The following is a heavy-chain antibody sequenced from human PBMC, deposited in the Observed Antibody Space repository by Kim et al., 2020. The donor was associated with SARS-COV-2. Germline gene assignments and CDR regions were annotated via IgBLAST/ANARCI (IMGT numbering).Heavy chain of an antibody. CDR3: ARHRGFWDSGGFDY. J-gene: IGHJ4*02. D-gene: IGHD1-26*01. Sequence: NPSLNSRVTISVDTSKNQFTMKLSSVTAADTAVYYCARHRGFWDSGGFDYWGQGTLVTVSS. V-gene: IGHV4-59*08.